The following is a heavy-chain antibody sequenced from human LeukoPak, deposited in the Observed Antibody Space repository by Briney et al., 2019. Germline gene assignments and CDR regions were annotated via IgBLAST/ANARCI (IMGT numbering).Heavy chain of an antibody. CDR1: GYTFTGYY. CDR2: INPNSGGT. Sequence: ASAKVSCKASGYTFTGYYMHWVRQAPGQGLEWMGWINPNSGGTNYAQKFQGRVTMTRDTSISTAYMELSRLRSDDTAVYYCAREGAQGSSGPDYWGQGTLVTVSS. CDR3: AREGAQGSSGPDY. V-gene: IGHV1-2*02. J-gene: IGHJ4*02. D-gene: IGHD6-19*01.